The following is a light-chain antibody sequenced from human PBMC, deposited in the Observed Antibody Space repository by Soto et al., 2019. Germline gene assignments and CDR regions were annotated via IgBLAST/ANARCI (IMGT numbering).Light chain of an antibody. CDR1: QSVSTY. Sequence: CPGERATLSCRASQSVSTYLAWYQQTPGRAPRLLIYGASTRATGIPARFSGSGSGTEFTLTISSLQSEDFAVYYCQQYNNWPWTFGQGTKVDIK. V-gene: IGKV3-15*01. CDR3: QQYNNWPWT. CDR2: GAS. J-gene: IGKJ1*01.